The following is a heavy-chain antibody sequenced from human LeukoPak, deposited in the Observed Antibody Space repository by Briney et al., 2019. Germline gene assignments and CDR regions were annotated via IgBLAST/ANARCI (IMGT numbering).Heavy chain of an antibody. CDR2: VSATGYTT. J-gene: IGHJ4*02. V-gene: IGHV3-48*04. Sequence: GGSLRLSCVVSGFTLPYGMSWVRQAPGKGLEWVSYVSATGYTTSYADSVKGRFTISRDNAKNSLYLQMNSLRAEDMAVYYCAKDFEEWELHNYFDYWGQGTLVTVSS. CDR3: AKDFEEWELHNYFDY. D-gene: IGHD1-26*01. CDR1: GFTLPYG.